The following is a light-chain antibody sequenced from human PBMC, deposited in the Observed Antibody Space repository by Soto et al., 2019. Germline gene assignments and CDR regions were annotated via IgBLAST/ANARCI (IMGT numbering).Light chain of an antibody. Sequence: QSALTQPASVSGSPGQSITISCTGTSNDIGAYDYVSWYQQHPGKAPKLMIYDVSNRPSGVSNRFSGSKSGNTASLAISGLQAQDEADYYCSSYASTPLRVFGAGTKVTVL. V-gene: IGLV2-14*01. CDR1: SNDIGAYDY. J-gene: IGLJ2*01. CDR2: DVS. CDR3: SSYASTPLRV.